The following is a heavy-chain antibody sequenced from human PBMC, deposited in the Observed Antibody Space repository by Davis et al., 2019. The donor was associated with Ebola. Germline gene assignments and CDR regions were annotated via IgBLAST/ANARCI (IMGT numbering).Heavy chain of an antibody. D-gene: IGHD3-22*01. CDR1: GGSFSGYY. V-gene: IGHV4-34*01. CDR3: ARGSRRPSWIVVVIFDY. Sequence: PSETLSLTCAVYGGSFSGYYWSWIRQPPGKGLEWIGEINHSGSTNYNPSLKSRVTISVDTSKNQFSLKLSSVTAADTAVYYCARGSRRPSWIVVVIFDYWGQGTLVTVSS. J-gene: IGHJ4*02. CDR2: INHSGST.